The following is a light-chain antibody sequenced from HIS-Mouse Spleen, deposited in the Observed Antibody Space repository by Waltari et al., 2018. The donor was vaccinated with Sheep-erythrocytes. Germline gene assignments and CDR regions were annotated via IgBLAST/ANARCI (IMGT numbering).Light chain of an antibody. Sequence: SYELTQPPSVSVSPGQTARITCSGDALPKKYAYWYLQKSGQAPVLVIYEDSKRPSGIPERFSGSSSGTMATLTISGAQVEDEADYYCYSTDSSGNHSNWVFGGGTKLTVL. V-gene: IGLV3-10*01. CDR2: EDS. CDR1: ALPKKY. CDR3: YSTDSSGNHSNWV. J-gene: IGLJ3*02.